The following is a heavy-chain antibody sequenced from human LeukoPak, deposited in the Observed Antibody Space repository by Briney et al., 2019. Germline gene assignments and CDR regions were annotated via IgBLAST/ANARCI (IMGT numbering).Heavy chain of an antibody. J-gene: IGHJ5*02. CDR1: GYTFTSYD. CDR2: MNPNRGNT. Sequence: ASVKVSCKASGYTFTSYDIKWVRQAPGQGLEWMGWMNPNRGNTGYAQKFQRRVTMTRNTPISTAYMELSSLRSEDTAVYYCARGPLSWELLPGWFDHWGQGTLVTVSS. V-gene: IGHV1-8*01. CDR3: ARGPLSWELLPGWFDH. D-gene: IGHD1-26*01.